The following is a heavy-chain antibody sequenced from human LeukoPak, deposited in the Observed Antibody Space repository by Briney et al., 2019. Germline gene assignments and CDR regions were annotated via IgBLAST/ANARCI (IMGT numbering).Heavy chain of an antibody. CDR2: VDYNGNT. J-gene: IGHJ3*01. D-gene: IGHD1-26*01. CDR3: VRLDRPGGRTGDAFDV. V-gene: IGHV4-59*08. CDR1: GGSISGYH. Sequence: SETLSLTCTVSGGSISGYHWSWIRQPSGKGLEWIGYVDYNGNTNYSPSLRGRVTMSLDMSKNQFSLEMNWVTAADTAMFYCVRLDRPGGRTGDAFDVWGQGTMVTVSS.